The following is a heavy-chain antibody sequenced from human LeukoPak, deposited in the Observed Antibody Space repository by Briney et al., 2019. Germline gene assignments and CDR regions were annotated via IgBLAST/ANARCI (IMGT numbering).Heavy chain of an antibody. Sequence: GGSLRLSCAASGFALSSHWMTWVRQVPGRGPEWVANVNRDGSETYYLDSVKGRFPISKDNAKNSLYLQMNSLRAEDTALYHCARNNGMDVWGQGTTVIVSS. CDR2: VNRDGSET. CDR1: GFALSSHW. CDR3: ARNNGMDV. J-gene: IGHJ6*02. V-gene: IGHV3-7*03.